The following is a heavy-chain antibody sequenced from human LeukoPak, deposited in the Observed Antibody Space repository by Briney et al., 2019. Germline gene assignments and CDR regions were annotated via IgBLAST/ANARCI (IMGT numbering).Heavy chain of an antibody. Sequence: GASVKVSCKASGGTFSSYAISWVRQAPGQGLEWMGGIIPIFGTANYAQKFQGRVTITADESTSTAYMELSSLRSEDTAVYYCAREGVSGSYSDGYFDYWGQGTLVTVSS. D-gene: IGHD1-26*01. CDR1: GGTFSSYA. CDR3: AREGVSGSYSDGYFDY. CDR2: IIPIFGTA. J-gene: IGHJ4*02. V-gene: IGHV1-69*13.